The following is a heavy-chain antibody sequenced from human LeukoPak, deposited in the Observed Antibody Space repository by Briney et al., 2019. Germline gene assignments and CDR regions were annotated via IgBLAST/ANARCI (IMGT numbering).Heavy chain of an antibody. D-gene: IGHD3-22*01. J-gene: IGHJ4*02. V-gene: IGHV3-53*01. CDR3: ARAPPQGSSGYYYG. Sequence: AGSLSLSGAAYGFTVSSNYMSWVRPAQGKGLEWVSVIYSGRTTYYADSVKGRFTIPRDNSKNTLYLQMNSLRGEATGVYYCARAPPQGSSGYYYGWGQRTLVTVSS. CDR1: GFTVSSNY. CDR2: IYSGRTT.